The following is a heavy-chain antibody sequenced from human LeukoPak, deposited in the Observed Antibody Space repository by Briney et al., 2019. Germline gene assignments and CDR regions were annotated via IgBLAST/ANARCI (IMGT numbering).Heavy chain of an antibody. V-gene: IGHV5-51*01. J-gene: IGHJ4*02. D-gene: IGHD3-3*01. Sequence: GESLKISCKGSGYSFTSYWIGWVRQMPGKGLEWMGIIYPGDSDSRYSPSFQGQVTISADKSISTAYLQWSSLKASDTAMYYCARLGLRFLEWLPYFDYWGQGTLVTVSS. CDR1: GYSFTSYW. CDR3: ARLGLRFLEWLPYFDY. CDR2: IYPGDSDS.